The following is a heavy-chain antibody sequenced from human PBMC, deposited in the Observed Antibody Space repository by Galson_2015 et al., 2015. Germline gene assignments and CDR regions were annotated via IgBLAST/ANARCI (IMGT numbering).Heavy chain of an antibody. D-gene: IGHD3-16*02. CDR1: GFSLSTSGVG. CDR2: IYWNDDK. V-gene: IGHV2-5*01. CDR3: AHSGVEDDYVWGSYRPSNWFDP. J-gene: IGHJ5*02. Sequence: PALVKPTQTLTLTCTFSGFSLSTSGVGVGWIRQPPGKALEWLALIYWNDDKRYSPSLKSRLTITKDTSKNQVVLTMTNMDPVDTATYYCAHSGVEDDYVWGSYRPSNWFDPWGQGTLVTVSS.